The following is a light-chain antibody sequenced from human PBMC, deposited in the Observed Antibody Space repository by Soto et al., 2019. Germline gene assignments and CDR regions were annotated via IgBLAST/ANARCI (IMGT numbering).Light chain of an antibody. V-gene: IGLV3-21*04. Sequence: SYELTQPPSVSVAPEKTARLTCRVDNIGSKRLHWYRQKPGQAPVLVIYYDSDRPSVIPERFSGSNSGNTATLTINRVEAGDEADYDCQVWDITADPYVFGTGTKVTVL. J-gene: IGLJ1*01. CDR1: NIGSKR. CDR2: YDS. CDR3: QVWDITADPYV.